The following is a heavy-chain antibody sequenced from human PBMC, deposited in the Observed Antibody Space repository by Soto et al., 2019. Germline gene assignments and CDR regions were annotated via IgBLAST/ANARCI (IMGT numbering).Heavy chain of an antibody. CDR1: GGSISSGGYY. J-gene: IGHJ4*02. V-gene: IGHV4-31*03. CDR3: ARERYCSSTSCSANFDY. Sequence: SETLSLTCTVSGGSISSGGYYWSWIRQHPGKGLEWIGYIYYSGSTYYNPSLKSRVTISVDTSKNQFSLKLSSVTAADTAVYYCARERYCSSTSCSANFDYWGQGTLVTVSS. CDR2: IYYSGST. D-gene: IGHD2-2*01.